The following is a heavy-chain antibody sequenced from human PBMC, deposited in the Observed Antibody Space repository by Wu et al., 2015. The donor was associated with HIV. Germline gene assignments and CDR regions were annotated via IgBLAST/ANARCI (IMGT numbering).Heavy chain of an antibody. Sequence: QVQLVQSGGEAKKPGASVKVSCKASGYTFTGYYMHWVRQAPGQGLEWMGWINPNSGGSGGTNYAQKFQGRVTMTRDTSISTAYMELSRLRSADTAVYYCVSSAGTSYYFDYWGQGTLVTVSS. CDR2: INPNSGGSGGT. D-gene: IGHD2-2*01. V-gene: IGHV1-2*02. CDR3: VSSAGTSYYFDY. CDR1: GYTFTGYY. J-gene: IGHJ4*02.